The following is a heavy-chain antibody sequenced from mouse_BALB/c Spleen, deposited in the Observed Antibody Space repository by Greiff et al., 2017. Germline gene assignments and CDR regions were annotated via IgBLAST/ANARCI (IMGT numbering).Heavy chain of an antibody. Sequence: VQGVESGPSLVQPSQSLSITCTVSGFSLTSYGVHWVRQSPGKGLEWLGVIWRGGSTDYNAAFMSRLSITKDNSKSQVFFKMNSLQADDTAIYYCAKNGGLRAMDYWGQGTSVTVSS. V-gene: IGHV2-5-1*01. CDR2: IWRGGST. CDR1: GFSLTSYG. D-gene: IGHD2-4*01. CDR3: AKNGGLRAMDY. J-gene: IGHJ4*01.